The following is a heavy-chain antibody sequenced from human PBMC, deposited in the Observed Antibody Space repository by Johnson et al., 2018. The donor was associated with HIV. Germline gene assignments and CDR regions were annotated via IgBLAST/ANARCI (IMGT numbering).Heavy chain of an antibody. CDR2: IDWNGGRH. CDR1: GFTFSNYA. CDR3: ARQQYYDSSGQGGGLDI. D-gene: IGHD3-22*01. V-gene: IGHV3-20*04. Sequence: VLLLESGGGLVQPGGSLRLSCAACGFTFSNYAMTWVRQAPGKGLEWVSGIDWNGGRHGYVDSVKGRFTISRDNAKNSLYMEMKNLRAEDTALYYCARQQYYDSSGQGGGLDIWGQGTMVTVSS. J-gene: IGHJ3*02.